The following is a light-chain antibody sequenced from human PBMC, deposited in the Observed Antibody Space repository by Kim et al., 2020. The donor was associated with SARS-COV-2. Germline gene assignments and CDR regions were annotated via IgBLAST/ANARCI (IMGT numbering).Light chain of an antibody. J-gene: IGLJ3*02. CDR2: EDN. Sequence: KTLTIACPRRSGSIATNYVQGYQQRPGTAPTTVIYEDNQRPSGVPDRFSGSIDSSSNSASLTISGLKTEDEADYYCQSYDSSNPWVFGGGTQLTVL. CDR1: SGSIATNY. V-gene: IGLV6-57*03. CDR3: QSYDSSNPWV.